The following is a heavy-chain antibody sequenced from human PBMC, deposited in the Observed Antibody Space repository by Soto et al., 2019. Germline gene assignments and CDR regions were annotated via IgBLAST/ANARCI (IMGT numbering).Heavy chain of an antibody. CDR2: ISSSSGYT. J-gene: IGHJ4*02. V-gene: IGHV3-11*06. CDR3: ARGGTTVTDF. D-gene: IGHD4-17*01. Sequence: QVQLVESGGGLVKPGGSLRLSCVASGLTFNDYYMSWIRQALGKGLEWVSYISSSSGYTNYADSVKGRFTISGDNARNSLYLQMNSLRAEDTAVYYCARGGTTVTDFWGQGSLITVSS. CDR1: GLTFNDYY.